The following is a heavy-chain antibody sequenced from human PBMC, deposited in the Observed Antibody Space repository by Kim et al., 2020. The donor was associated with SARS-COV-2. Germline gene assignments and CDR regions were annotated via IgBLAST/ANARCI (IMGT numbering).Heavy chain of an antibody. V-gene: IGHV3-30*18. CDR3: AKTAPYYDFWSGSSNPDY. CDR2: ISYDGSNK. D-gene: IGHD3-3*01. Sequence: GGSLRLSCAASGFTFSSYGMHWVRQAPGKGLEWVAVISYDGSNKYYADSVKGRFTISRDNSKNTLYLQMNSLRAEDTAVYYCAKTAPYYDFWSGSSNPDYWGQGTLVTVSS. J-gene: IGHJ4*02. CDR1: GFTFSSYG.